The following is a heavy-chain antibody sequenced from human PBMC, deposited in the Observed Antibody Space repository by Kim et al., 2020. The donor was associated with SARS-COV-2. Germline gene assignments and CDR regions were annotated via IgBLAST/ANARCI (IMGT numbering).Heavy chain of an antibody. CDR3: ARHAYYYDSRFDY. D-gene: IGHD3-22*01. J-gene: IGHJ4*02. Sequence: SETLSLTCTVSGGSISSSSYYWGWIRQPPGKGLEWIGSIYYSGSTYYNPSLKSRVTISVDTSKNQFSLKLSSVTAADTAVYYCARHAYYYDSRFDYWGQGTLVTVSS. CDR1: GGSISSSSYY. V-gene: IGHV4-39*01. CDR2: IYYSGST.